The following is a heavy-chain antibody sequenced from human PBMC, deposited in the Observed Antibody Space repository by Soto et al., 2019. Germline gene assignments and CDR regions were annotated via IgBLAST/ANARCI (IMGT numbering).Heavy chain of an antibody. J-gene: IGHJ5*02. CDR3: AKVILSETSHYDDFWSGFNWFDP. CDR2: ISGSGGST. CDR1: GFTFSSYA. Sequence: GGSLRLSCAASGFTFSSYAMSWVRQAPGKGLEWVSAISGSGGSTYYADSVKGRFTISRDNSKNTLYLQMNSLRAEETAVYYCAKVILSETSHYDDFWSGFNWFDPWGQGTLVTVSS. V-gene: IGHV3-23*01. D-gene: IGHD3-3*01.